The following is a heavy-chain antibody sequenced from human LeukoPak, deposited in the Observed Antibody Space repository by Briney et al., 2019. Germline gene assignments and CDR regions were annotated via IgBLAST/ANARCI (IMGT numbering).Heavy chain of an antibody. J-gene: IGHJ4*02. CDR2: ISAYNGNT. CDR3: ARVGYCSGDRCYLHFDY. Sequence: ASVKVSCKSSGYTFTSYGISWVRQGPGQGLEWMGWISAYNGNTNYAQKFQGRVTMTRDTSISTAYMELNRLTSDDTALYYCARVGYCSGDRCYLHFDYWGQGTLVTVSS. D-gene: IGHD2-15*01. CDR1: GYTFTSYG. V-gene: IGHV1-18*01.